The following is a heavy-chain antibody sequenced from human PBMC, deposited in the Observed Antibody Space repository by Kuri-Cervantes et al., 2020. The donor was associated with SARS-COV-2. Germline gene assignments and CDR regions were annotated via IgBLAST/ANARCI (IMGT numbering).Heavy chain of an antibody. J-gene: IGHJ6*02. V-gene: IGHV3-11*06. CDR3: ARDLGGPRFGGMDV. CDR1: GFTFSDYY. CDR2: ISSSSSYT. Sequence: GESLKISCAASGFTFSDYYMSWIRQAPGKGLEWVSYISSSSSYTNYAGSVKGRFTISRENAKNSLYLQMNSLRAGDTAVYYCARDLGGPRFGGMDVWGQGTTVTSP. D-gene: IGHD3-16*01.